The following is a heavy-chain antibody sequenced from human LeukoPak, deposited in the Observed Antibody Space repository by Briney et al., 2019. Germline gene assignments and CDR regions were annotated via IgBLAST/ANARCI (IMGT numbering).Heavy chain of an antibody. Sequence: GGSLRLSCAASGFTFSSYSMNWVRQAPGKGLVWVSRINSDGSGTTYADSVKGRFTISRDNAKNTLYLQMNSLRAEDTAVYYCARDSYYYGSGAHDTFDIWGQGTLVTVSS. V-gene: IGHV3-74*01. CDR3: ARDSYYYGSGAHDTFDI. CDR2: INSDGSGT. D-gene: IGHD3-10*01. CDR1: GFTFSSYS. J-gene: IGHJ3*02.